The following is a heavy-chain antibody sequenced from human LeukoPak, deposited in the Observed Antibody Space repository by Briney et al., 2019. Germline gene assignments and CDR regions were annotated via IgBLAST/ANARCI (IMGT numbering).Heavy chain of an antibody. Sequence: GSLRLSCAASGFTFSSYGMHWVRQAPGKGLEWVAVISYDGSNKYYADSVKGRFTISRDNSKNTLYLQMNSLRPEDTAVYYCAKDTYCSSTSCYLAFVYYYYGMDVWGKGTTVTVSS. V-gene: IGHV3-30*18. CDR2: ISYDGSNK. CDR1: GFTFSSYG. J-gene: IGHJ6*04. CDR3: AKDTYCSSTSCYLAFVYYYYGMDV. D-gene: IGHD2-2*01.